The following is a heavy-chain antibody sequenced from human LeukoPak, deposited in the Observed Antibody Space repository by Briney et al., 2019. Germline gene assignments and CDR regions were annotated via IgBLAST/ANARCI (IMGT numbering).Heavy chain of an antibody. CDR3: ARHIVGATTGLGY. Sequence: ASVKVSCKASGYTFTGYYMHWVRQAPGQGLEWMGWINPNSGGTNYAQKFQGRVTTTRDTSISTAYMELSRLRSDDTAVYYCARHIVGATTGLGYWGQGTLVTVSS. CDR2: INPNSGGT. D-gene: IGHD1-26*01. V-gene: IGHV1-2*02. CDR1: GYTFTGYY. J-gene: IGHJ4*02.